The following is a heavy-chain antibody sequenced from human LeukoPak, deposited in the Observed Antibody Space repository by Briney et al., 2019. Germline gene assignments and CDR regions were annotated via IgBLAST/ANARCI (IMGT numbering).Heavy chain of an antibody. V-gene: IGHV3-30*18. D-gene: IGHD3-10*01. CDR3: AKDTTRVRGVIRNYYYYGMDV. J-gene: IGHJ6*02. Sequence: PGGSLRLSCAASGFTFSSYGMHWVRQAPGKGLEWVAVISYDGSNKYYADSVKGRFTISRDNSKNTLYLQMNSLRAEDTAVYYCAKDTTRVRGVIRNYYYYGMDVWGQGSTVTVSS. CDR2: ISYDGSNK. CDR1: GFTFSSYG.